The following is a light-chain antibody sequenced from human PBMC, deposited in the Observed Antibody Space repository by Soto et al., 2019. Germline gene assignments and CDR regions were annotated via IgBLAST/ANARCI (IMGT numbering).Light chain of an antibody. CDR1: SSNIGRNT. Sequence: QPVLTQPPSASGTPGQRVTISYSGSSSNIGRNTVNWYQQLPGTAPKLLIYGXNQXXXXVPARISGSKSGTSASLAISGLXXXXXXXXXCAAWDDSLNGHVVFGGGTKLTVL. CDR2: GXN. CDR3: AAWDDSLNGHVV. V-gene: IGLV1-44*01. J-gene: IGLJ2*01.